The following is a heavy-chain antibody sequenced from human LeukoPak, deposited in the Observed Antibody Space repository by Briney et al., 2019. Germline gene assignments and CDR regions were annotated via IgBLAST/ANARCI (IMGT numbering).Heavy chain of an antibody. J-gene: IGHJ4*02. CDR3: ATTEYVASHFDQ. D-gene: IGHD4-11*01. CDR1: GFTFSRFW. V-gene: IGHV3-74*01. Sequence: GGSLRLSCAASGFTFSRFWMHWVRQTPGKGLVWVSLINSDGTTTFYADSVKGRFTISRDNARNTLYLQMSSLRAEDTAIYYCATTEYVASHFDQWGQGTLVTVSS. CDR2: INSDGTTT.